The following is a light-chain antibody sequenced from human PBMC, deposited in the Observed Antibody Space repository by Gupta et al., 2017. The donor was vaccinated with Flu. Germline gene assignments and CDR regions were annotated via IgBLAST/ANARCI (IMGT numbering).Light chain of an antibody. Sequence: QSALTQPASVSGSPGQSITISCTGTSSDIGGYNSVSWYQQHPGKAPKVMIYDVTNRPSGVSNRFSGSKSGNTASLTISGLQAEDEADYYCSSYTISSTLVFGGGTTLTV. J-gene: IGLJ3*02. CDR3: SSYTISSTLV. CDR1: SSDIGGYNS. V-gene: IGLV2-14*01. CDR2: DVT.